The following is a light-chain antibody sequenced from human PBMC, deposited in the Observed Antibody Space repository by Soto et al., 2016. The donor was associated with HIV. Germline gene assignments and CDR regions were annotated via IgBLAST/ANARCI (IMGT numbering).Light chain of an antibody. Sequence: SYELTRPPSVSVAPGKTARINCGGNNIGRKSVHWYQQRPGQAPVLVIYDDSDRPSGIPERFSGSNSGNTATLTISRAEAGDEADYYCQTWDSSSAVFGGGTKLTVL. V-gene: IGLV3-21*01. J-gene: IGLJ2*01. CDR2: DDS. CDR1: NIGRKS. CDR3: QTWDSSSAV.